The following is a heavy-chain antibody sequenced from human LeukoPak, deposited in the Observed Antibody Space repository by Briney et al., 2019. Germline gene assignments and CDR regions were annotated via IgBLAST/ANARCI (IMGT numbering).Heavy chain of an antibody. CDR3: TTKKVYCSGGSCYSGAFDI. CDR2: IKSKTDGGAT. Sequence: PGGSLRLSCAGSGFTFSNAWMSWVRQAPGKGLEWVGRIKSKTDGGATDYAAPVKGRFTISRDDSKNTLYLQMNSLKTEDTAVYFCTTKKVYCSGGSCYSGAFDIWGQGTMVTVSS. CDR1: GFTFSNAW. D-gene: IGHD2-15*01. J-gene: IGHJ3*02. V-gene: IGHV3-15*01.